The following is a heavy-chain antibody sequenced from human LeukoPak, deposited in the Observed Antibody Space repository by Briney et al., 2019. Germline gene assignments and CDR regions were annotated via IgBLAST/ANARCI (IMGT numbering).Heavy chain of an antibody. D-gene: IGHD6-13*01. J-gene: IGHJ4*02. CDR1: EFSFPNYA. V-gene: IGHV3-23*01. Sequence: GGSLRLSCVGSEFSFPNYAMSWVRQAPGRGLEWVSAISGSGGSTYYADSVKGRFTISRDNSKNTLYLQMNSLRAEDTAVYYCAKERAAAGNSDYWGQGTLVTVSS. CDR2: ISGSGGST. CDR3: AKERAAAGNSDY.